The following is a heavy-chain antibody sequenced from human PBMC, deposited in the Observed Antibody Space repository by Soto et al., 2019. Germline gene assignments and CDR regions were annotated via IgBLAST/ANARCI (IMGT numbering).Heavy chain of an antibody. CDR3: ARVVYYDSSGYFHFGGSGYYFDY. D-gene: IGHD3-22*01. CDR1: GGSISNYY. Sequence: SETLSLTCTVSGGSISNYYWSWIRQPAGKGLEWIGYIYHSGSTYYNPSLKSRVTISVDRSKNQFSLKLSSVTAADTAVYYCARVVYYDSSGYFHFGGSGYYFDYWGQGTLVTVSS. J-gene: IGHJ4*02. V-gene: IGHV4-59*12. CDR2: IYHSGST.